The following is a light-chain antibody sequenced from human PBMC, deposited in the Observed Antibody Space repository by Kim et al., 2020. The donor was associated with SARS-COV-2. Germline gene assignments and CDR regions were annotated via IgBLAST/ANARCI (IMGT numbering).Light chain of an antibody. J-gene: IGLJ1*01. CDR3: SSYTTSSTYV. CDR2: DVS. V-gene: IGLV2-14*01. Sequence: QSALTQPASVSGSPGQSITISCTGTSSDVGGYNYVSWYQQHPGKAPKLIIYDVSKWPSGVSNRFSGSKSGNTASLTISGLQAEDEADYYCSSYTTSSTYVFGTGTKVTVL. CDR1: SSDVGGYNY.